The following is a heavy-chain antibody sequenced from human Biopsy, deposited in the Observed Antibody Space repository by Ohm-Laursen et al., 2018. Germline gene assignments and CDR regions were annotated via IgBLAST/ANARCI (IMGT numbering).Heavy chain of an antibody. Sequence: SETLSLTCTVSGGSIRGSSWSWIRKAPGKGMEWIGYISYSRDTNYNPSLKSRIPISVDTSKNQFSLKLTSVTAADTAVYYCAKHGSGWTGDDAFHIWGQGTMVTVSS. CDR2: ISYSRDT. J-gene: IGHJ3*02. CDR3: AKHGSGWTGDDAFHI. D-gene: IGHD6-19*01. CDR1: GGSIRGSS. V-gene: IGHV4-59*08.